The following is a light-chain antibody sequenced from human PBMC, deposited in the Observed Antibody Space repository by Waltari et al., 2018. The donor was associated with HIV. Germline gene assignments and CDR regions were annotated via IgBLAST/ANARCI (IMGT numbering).Light chain of an antibody. Sequence: SYVLTQPPSVSVAPGQTARITCGGNNIGSKSVLWYQQKPGRAPVMVVYDDTDRPSGIPERFSGSNSGNTATLTISRVEAGDEADYYCQVWDNSNDVVVFGGVTKLTVL. CDR1: NIGSKS. CDR2: DDT. J-gene: IGLJ2*01. CDR3: QVWDNSNDVVV. V-gene: IGLV3-21*02.